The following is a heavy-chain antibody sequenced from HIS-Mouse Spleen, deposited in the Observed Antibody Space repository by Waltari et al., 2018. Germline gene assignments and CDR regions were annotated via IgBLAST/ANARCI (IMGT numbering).Heavy chain of an antibody. CDR2: IYTRGST. D-gene: IGHD2-15*01. J-gene: IGHJ4*02. CDR1: GGPISSYS. V-gene: IGHV4-4*07. Sequence: QVQLQESGPGLVKPSETLSLTCPVSGGPISSYSWSWIRHPAGKGLEWIGRIYTRGSTKYKPDLKSRVSMSVDTSKNQFSLKLSSVTAAETAVYYCARYCSGGSCYGGSFDYWGQGTLVTVSS. CDR3: ARYCSGGSCYGGSFDY.